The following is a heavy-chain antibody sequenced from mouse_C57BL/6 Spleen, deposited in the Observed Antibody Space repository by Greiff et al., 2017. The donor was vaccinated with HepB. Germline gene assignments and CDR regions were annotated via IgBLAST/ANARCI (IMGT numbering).Heavy chain of an antibody. CDR2: IDPANGNT. D-gene: IGHD2-4*01. V-gene: IGHV14-3*01. J-gene: IGHJ3*01. CDR1: GFNIKNTY. CDR3: ARVTGYDYDGFAY. Sequence: EVKLVESVAELVRPGASVKLSCTASGFNIKNTYMHWVKQRPEQGLEWIGRIDPANGNTKYAPKFQGKATITADTSSNTDYLQLSSLTSEDTAIYYCARVTGYDYDGFAYWGQGTLVTVSA.